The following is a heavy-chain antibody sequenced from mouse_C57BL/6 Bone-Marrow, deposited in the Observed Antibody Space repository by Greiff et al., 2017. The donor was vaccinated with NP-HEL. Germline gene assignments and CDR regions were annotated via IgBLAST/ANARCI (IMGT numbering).Heavy chain of an antibody. CDR3: SRNEGAYYDYDGYYFDY. CDR2: FYPGSGSI. CDR1: GYTFTEYT. J-gene: IGHJ2*01. V-gene: IGHV1-62-2*01. Sequence: QVQLQQSGAELVKPGASVKLSCKASGYTFTEYTIHWVKQRSGQGLEWIGWFYPGSGSIKYNEKFKDKATLTADKSSSTVYMELSRLTSEYSAVYFLSRNEGAYYDYDGYYFDYWGQGTTLTVSS. D-gene: IGHD2-4*01.